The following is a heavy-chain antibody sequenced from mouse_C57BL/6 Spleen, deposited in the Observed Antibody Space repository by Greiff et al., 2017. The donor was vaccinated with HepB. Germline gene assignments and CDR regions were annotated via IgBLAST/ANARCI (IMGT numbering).Heavy chain of an antibody. CDR3: ARSTKLGGSSPSFAY. Sequence: VQLQQSGAELAKPGASVKLSCKASGYTFTSYWMHWVKQRPGQGLEWIGYINPSSGYTKYNQKFKDKATLTEHKSSSPAYMQLSSLTYEDSAVYCCARSTKLGGSSPSFAYWGQGTLVTVSA. V-gene: IGHV1-7*01. D-gene: IGHD1-1*01. CDR2: INPSSGYT. J-gene: IGHJ3*01. CDR1: GYTFTSYW.